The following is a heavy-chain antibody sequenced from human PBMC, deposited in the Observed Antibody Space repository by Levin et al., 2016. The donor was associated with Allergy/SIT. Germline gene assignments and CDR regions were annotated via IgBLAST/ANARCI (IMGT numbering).Heavy chain of an antibody. CDR2: INPNSGGT. D-gene: IGHD6-19*01. CDR3: ARDKRVAVADFDY. V-gene: IGHV1-2*02. CDR1: GYTFTGYY. Sequence: ASVKVSCKASGYTFTGYYMHWVRQAPGQGLEWMGWINPNSGGTNYAQKFQGRVTMTRDTSISTAYMELSRLRSDDTAVYYCARDKRVAVADFDYWGQGTLVTVSS. J-gene: IGHJ4*02.